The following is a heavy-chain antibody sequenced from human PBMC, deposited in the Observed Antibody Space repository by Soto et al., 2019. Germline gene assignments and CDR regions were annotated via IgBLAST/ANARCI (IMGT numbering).Heavy chain of an antibody. Sequence: QVQLVQSGAEVKKPGASVKVSCKASGYTFTSYGISWVRQAPGQGLEWMGWISAYNGNTDYAQELQGRVTMTTDTSTTTAYMELRSLRSDDTAVYYCARMVVVAATDGYYYYGMDVWGQGTTVTVSS. J-gene: IGHJ6*02. CDR3: ARMVVVAATDGYYYYGMDV. CDR2: ISAYNGNT. D-gene: IGHD2-15*01. V-gene: IGHV1-18*01. CDR1: GYTFTSYG.